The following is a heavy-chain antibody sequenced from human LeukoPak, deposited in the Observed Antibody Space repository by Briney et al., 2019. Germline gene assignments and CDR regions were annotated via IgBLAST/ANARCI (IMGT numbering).Heavy chain of an antibody. J-gene: IGHJ6*02. CDR1: GFTFSSYW. CDR3: ARDESYDYGDYPPDV. V-gene: IGHV3-74*01. CDR2: INSDGSST. D-gene: IGHD4-17*01. Sequence: GGSLRLSCAASGFTFSSYWMHWVRQAPGKGLVWVSRINSDGSSTSYADSVKGRFTISRDNAKNTLYLQMNSLRAEDTAVYYCARDESYDYGDYPPDVWGQGTTVTVSS.